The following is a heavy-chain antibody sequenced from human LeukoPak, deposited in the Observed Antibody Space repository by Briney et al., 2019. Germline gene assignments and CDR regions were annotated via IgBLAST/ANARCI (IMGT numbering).Heavy chain of an antibody. Sequence: PGGSLRLSCVASGFSFSTYWMNWVRQAPGKGLEWVALMKPEESDKYYVESVKGRFTISRDIAKNSLYLQMDSLGADDSAMYYCVRAPLRHTWFQYFDYWGQGTLVTVSS. D-gene: IGHD3-9*01. CDR1: GFSFSTYW. J-gene: IGHJ4*02. CDR2: MKPEESDK. V-gene: IGHV3-7*01. CDR3: VRAPLRHTWFQYFDY.